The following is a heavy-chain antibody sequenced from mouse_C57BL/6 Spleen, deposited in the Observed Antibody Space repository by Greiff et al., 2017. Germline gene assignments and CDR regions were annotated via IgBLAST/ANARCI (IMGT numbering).Heavy chain of an antibody. CDR1: GFSLTSYG. CDR3: ARGYDYESWFAY. J-gene: IGHJ3*01. CDR2: IWSGGST. D-gene: IGHD2-4*01. V-gene: IGHV2-2*01. Sequence: VQLQQSGPGLVQPSQSLSITCTVSGFSLTSYGVHWVRQSPGKGLEWLGVIWSGGSTDYNAAFISRLSISKDNSKSQVFFKMNSLQADDTAIYYCARGYDYESWFAYWGQGTLVTVS.